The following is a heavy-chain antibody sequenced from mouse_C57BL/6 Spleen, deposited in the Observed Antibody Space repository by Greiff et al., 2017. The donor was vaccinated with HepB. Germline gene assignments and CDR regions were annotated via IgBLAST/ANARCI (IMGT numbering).Heavy chain of an antibody. D-gene: IGHD2-4*01. CDR3: ARSVRDYAWFAY. Sequence: VQLQQPGAELVMPGASVKLSCKASGYTFTSYWMHWVKQRPGQGLEWIGEIDPSDSYSNYNQKFKGKSTLTVDKSSSTAYMQLNVLTSEDSAVYYCARSVRDYAWFAYWGQGTLVTVSA. CDR2: IDPSDSYS. V-gene: IGHV1-69*01. CDR1: GYTFTSYW. J-gene: IGHJ3*01.